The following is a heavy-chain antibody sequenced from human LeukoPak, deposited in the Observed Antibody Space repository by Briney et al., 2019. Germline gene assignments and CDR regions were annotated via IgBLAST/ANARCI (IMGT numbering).Heavy chain of an antibody. CDR2: INAGTGNT. CDR1: GYTFASYA. Sequence: ASVKVSCKASGYTFASYAMHWVRQAPGQRLEWMGWINAGTGNTKYSQKFEGRVTITTDTSASTAYMELSSLRSEDTAVYNCARGPTYSYGVFDFWGQGTLVTVSS. V-gene: IGHV1-3*01. D-gene: IGHD5-18*01. J-gene: IGHJ4*02. CDR3: ARGPTYSYGVFDF.